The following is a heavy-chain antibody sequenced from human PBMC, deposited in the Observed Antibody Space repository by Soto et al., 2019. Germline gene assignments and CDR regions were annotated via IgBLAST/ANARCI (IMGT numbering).Heavy chain of an antibody. J-gene: IGHJ4*02. D-gene: IGHD6-13*01. CDR1: GGSSSASY. Sequence: QMQLQESGPGLVKPSETLSLTCTVSGGSSSASYWSWIRQPPGKGLEWVGYVHHSGVTNYNPSLKSRATISLDTSKNHFSLKLTSVTAADAAVYYCASDLAAADFDYWGQGTPVNVSS. CDR3: ASDLAAADFDY. V-gene: IGHV4-59*01. CDR2: VHHSGVT.